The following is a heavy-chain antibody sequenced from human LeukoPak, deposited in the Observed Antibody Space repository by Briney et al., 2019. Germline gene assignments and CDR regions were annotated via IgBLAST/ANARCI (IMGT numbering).Heavy chain of an antibody. D-gene: IGHD6-19*01. CDR3: AKGPRSGWPFFDY. V-gene: IGHV3-23*01. J-gene: IGHJ4*02. CDR2: ISGGGGST. Sequence: GGSLRLSCAASGFTFTSYSMNWVRQAPGKGLEWVSTISGGGGSTYYADSVKGRFTISRDNSKNTLYLQMNSLRAEDTAVYYCAKGPRSGWPFFDYWGQGTLVTVSS. CDR1: GFTFTSYS.